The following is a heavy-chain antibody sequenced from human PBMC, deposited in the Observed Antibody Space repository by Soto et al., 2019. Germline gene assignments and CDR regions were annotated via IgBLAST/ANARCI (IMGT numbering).Heavy chain of an antibody. V-gene: IGHV1-2*04. CDR1: GYTFTGYY. CDR3: AISELGDGSSWYVIDY. D-gene: IGHD6-13*01. J-gene: IGHJ4*02. Sequence: QVQLVQSGAEVKKPGASVKVSCKASGYTFTGYYMHWVRQAPGQGLEWMGWINPNSGGTNYAQKFQGWVTMTRDTSISTAYMELSRLRSDDTAVYYCAISELGDGSSWYVIDYWGQGTLVTVSS. CDR2: INPNSGGT.